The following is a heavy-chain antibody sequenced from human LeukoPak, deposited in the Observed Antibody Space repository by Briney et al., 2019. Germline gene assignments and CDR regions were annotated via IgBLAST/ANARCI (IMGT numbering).Heavy chain of an antibody. CDR3: AKGSRSLRFGEAGDY. D-gene: IGHD3-10*01. Sequence: PGGSLRLSCAAPGFTFSTYSMNWVRQAPGKGLEWVSSISGSGGTTYYADSVKGRFTLSRDNSKNTLYLQMNSLRAEDTAVYYCAKGSRSLRFGEAGDYWGQGTLVTVSS. V-gene: IGHV3-23*01. J-gene: IGHJ4*02. CDR2: ISGSGGTT. CDR1: GFTFSTYS.